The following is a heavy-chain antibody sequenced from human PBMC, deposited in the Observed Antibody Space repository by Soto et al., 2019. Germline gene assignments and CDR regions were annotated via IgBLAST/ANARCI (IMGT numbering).Heavy chain of an antibody. V-gene: IGHV1-69*01. CDR2: ITPFSGAA. CDR1: GGTFKNHA. J-gene: IGHJ5*02. D-gene: IGHD3-3*01. CDR3: ATWSSYSVESSFDP. Sequence: QVQLVQSGAEVKSPGSSVKVSCKASGGTFKNHAITWVRQAPGQGLEWMGGITPFSGAATYAQNFQGRVTITADELTSTAYLELSSLRSDDTAVYYCATWSSYSVESSFDPWGQGAPVTVSS.